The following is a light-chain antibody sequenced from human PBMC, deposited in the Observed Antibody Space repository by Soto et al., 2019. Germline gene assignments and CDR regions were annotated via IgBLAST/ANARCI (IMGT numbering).Light chain of an antibody. CDR3: QQYDKYWT. CDR1: QSISSW. CDR2: KAS. J-gene: IGKJ1*01. V-gene: IGKV1-5*03. Sequence: DIQMTQSPSILSASVVDRVTITCRASQSISSWLAWYQQKPGKAPNLLIHKASHLESGVPSRFSGSGSGTEFTLTISSLQPGDFATYYCQQYDKYWTFGQGTKVDIK.